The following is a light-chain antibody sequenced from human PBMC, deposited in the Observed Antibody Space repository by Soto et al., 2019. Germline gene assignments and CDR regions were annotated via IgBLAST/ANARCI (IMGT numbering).Light chain of an antibody. V-gene: IGLV2-14*01. Sequence: QSALTQSASVSGSPGQSITLSCTGTSSDIGGYNYVSWYQQHPGKAPKLMIYEVSDRPSGISNRFSGSKSANTASLTISGLQAEDEADYYCSSYTSSSTVVFGGGTKVTVL. CDR3: SSYTSSSTVV. CDR1: SSDIGGYNY. CDR2: EVS. J-gene: IGLJ3*02.